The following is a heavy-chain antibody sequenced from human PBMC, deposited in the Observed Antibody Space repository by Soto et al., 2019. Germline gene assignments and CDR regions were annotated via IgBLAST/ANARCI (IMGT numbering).Heavy chain of an antibody. D-gene: IGHD2-15*01. Sequence: LRLSCAASGFTFRSYGMHWVRQAPGKGLERVAVIWYDGTNKYYVDSVKGRFTISKDNSKNTLYLQMNSLRAEDTAIYYCARDIGDQTGRWTDAFDIWGQGTMVTVSS. V-gene: IGHV3-33*01. J-gene: IGHJ3*02. CDR1: GFTFRSYG. CDR3: ARDIGDQTGRWTDAFDI. CDR2: IWYDGTNK.